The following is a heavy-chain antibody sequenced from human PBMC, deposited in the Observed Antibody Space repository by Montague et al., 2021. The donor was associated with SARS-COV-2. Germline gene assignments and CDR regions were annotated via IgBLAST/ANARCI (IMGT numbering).Heavy chain of an antibody. V-gene: IGHV4-38-2*02. CDR1: GFSISSGYY. CDR3: ARSGVGIFDFSYFDS. Sequence: SETLSLTCSVSGFSISSGYYWGWIRQTPGKGLEWIGSRYQNGATXYSPSLKRPVTILLDTSKNQFSLSLTSVTAADTAVYYCARSGVGIFDFSYFDSWGQGSLVNVSS. J-gene: IGHJ4*02. CDR2: RYQNGAT. D-gene: IGHD3-3*01.